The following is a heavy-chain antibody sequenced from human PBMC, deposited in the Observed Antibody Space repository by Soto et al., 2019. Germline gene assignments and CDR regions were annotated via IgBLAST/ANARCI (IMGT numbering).Heavy chain of an antibody. J-gene: IGHJ4*01. CDR1: GGSFSGYY. CDR2: INHSGST. CDR3: SRVRGNMYYFDY. V-gene: IGHV4-34*01. Sequence: PSETLSLTCAVYGGSFSGYYCSWIRQPPGKGLEWIGEINHSGSTNYNPSLKSRVTISVDTSKTQFSLKLSSVTAADTALYYFSRVRGNMYYFDYWARGTLVTVSS. D-gene: IGHD4-4*01.